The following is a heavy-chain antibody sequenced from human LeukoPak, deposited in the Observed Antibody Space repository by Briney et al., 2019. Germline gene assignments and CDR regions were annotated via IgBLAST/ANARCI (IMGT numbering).Heavy chain of an antibody. J-gene: IGHJ4*02. Sequence: SETLSLTCTVSGGSISSYYWSWIRQPPGKGLEWIGYIYYSGSTNYNPSLKSRVTISVDTSKNQFSLKLSSVTAADTAVYYCAKRQFGREASTWQLLFDYWGQGTLVTVSS. D-gene: IGHD3-16*01. V-gene: IGHV4-59*01. CDR1: GGSISSYY. CDR2: IYYSGST. CDR3: AKRQFGREASTWQLLFDY.